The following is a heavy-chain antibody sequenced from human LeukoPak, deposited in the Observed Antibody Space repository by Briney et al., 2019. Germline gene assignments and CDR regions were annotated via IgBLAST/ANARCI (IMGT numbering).Heavy chain of an antibody. J-gene: IGHJ3*02. CDR1: GFTFSNFD. V-gene: IGHV3-13*01. Sequence: GGSLRLSCVASGFTFSNFDMHWVRQATGKGLEWVSAIGTADDTYYPGSVKGRFTISRENAKNSLYLQMNNLRVGDTAVYYCTAGSAAFDIWGQGTMVTVSS. CDR2: IGTADDT. CDR3: TAGSAAFDI. D-gene: IGHD1-26*01.